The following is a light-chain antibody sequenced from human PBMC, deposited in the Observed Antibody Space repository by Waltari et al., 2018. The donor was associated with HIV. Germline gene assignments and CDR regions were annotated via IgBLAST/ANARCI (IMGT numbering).Light chain of an antibody. J-gene: IGKJ1*01. CDR3: QQYSSSPWT. CDR2: DAS. V-gene: IGKV3D-20*01. CDR1: QTISSNF. Sequence: VFTQSPVSLCLSPGERATLSCGARQTISSNFLAWYQQRLGLPPSLLIYDASKRASGVPDRFSGAGSGTDFTLTINRLDPEDSAVYFCQQYSSSPWTFGQGTKV.